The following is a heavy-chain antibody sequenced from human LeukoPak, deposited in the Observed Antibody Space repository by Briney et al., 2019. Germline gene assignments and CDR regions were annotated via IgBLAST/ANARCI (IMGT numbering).Heavy chain of an antibody. CDR2: INPSGGST. CDR1: GYTFTSYY. CDR3: ARDFLTGTMDY. V-gene: IGHV1-46*01. D-gene: IGHD1-7*01. Sequence: EASVEVSCKASGYTFTSYYMHWVRQAPGQGLEWMGIINPSGGSTSYAQKFQGRVTMTRDTSTSTVYMELSSLRSEDTAVYYCARDFLTGTMDYWGQGTLVTVSS. J-gene: IGHJ4*02.